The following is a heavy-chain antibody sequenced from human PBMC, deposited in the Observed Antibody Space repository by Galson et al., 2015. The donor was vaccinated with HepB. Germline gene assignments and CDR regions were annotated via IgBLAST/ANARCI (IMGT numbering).Heavy chain of an antibody. J-gene: IGHJ4*02. V-gene: IGHV3-30-3*01. D-gene: IGHD2-2*01. CDR1: GFTFSSYA. CDR3: ARGYCSSTSCPLDY. CDR2: ISYDGGNK. Sequence: SLRLSCAASGFTFSSYAMHCVRQAPGKGLEWAALISYDGGNKYYADSVKGRFTISRDNSKNTLYLQMNSLRAEDTAVYYCARGYCSSTSCPLDYWGQGTLVTVSS.